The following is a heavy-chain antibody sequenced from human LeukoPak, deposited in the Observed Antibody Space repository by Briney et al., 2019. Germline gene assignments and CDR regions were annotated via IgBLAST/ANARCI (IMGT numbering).Heavy chain of an antibody. J-gene: IGHJ4*02. V-gene: IGHV1-24*01. D-gene: IGHD6-19*01. Sequence: ASVKVSCKVSGYTLTELSMHWVRQAPGKGLEWMGGFDPEDGETIYAQKFQGRVTMTEDTSTDTAYMELSSLRSEDTAVYYCAPQGGIAVAGTYYFDYWGQGTLVTVSS. CDR1: GYTLTELS. CDR3: APQGGIAVAGTYYFDY. CDR2: FDPEDGET.